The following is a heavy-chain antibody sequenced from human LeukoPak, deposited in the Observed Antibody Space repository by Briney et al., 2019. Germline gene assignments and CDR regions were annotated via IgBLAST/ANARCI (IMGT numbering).Heavy chain of an antibody. CDR1: GYSISSAYY. V-gene: IGHV4-38-2*02. CDR2: MYHSGST. Sequence: SETLSLTCSVSGYSISSAYYWGWIRQPPGKGLEWIGTMYHSGSTNYNPSLKSRVTMSVDTSKNQFSLKLGSVTAADTAVYYCARVRGVSSGWYPDYWGQGTLVTVSS. CDR3: ARVRGVSSGWYPDY. D-gene: IGHD6-19*01. J-gene: IGHJ4*02.